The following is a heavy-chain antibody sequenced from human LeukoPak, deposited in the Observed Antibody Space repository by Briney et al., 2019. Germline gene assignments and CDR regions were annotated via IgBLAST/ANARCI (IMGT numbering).Heavy chain of an antibody. Sequence: SETLSLTCTVSGYSISSGYYWGWIRQPPGKGLEWIGSIYHSGSTYYNPSLKSRVTISVDTSKNQFSLKLSSVTAADTAVYYCARDDRVTVAFDYWGQGTLVTVSS. CDR2: IYHSGST. V-gene: IGHV4-38-2*02. CDR3: ARDDRVTVAFDY. CDR1: GYSISSGYY. D-gene: IGHD3-22*01. J-gene: IGHJ4*02.